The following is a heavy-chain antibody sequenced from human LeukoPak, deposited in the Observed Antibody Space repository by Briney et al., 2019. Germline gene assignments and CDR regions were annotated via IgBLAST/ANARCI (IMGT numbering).Heavy chain of an antibody. V-gene: IGHV1-2*02. D-gene: IGHD3-10*01. Sequence: ASVKVSCKASGYTFTGYYMHWVRQAPGQGLEWMGWINPNSGGTNYAQKFQGRVTMTRDTSISTAYMELSRLRSDDTAVYYCASFVNPNYYYGSGSYVAYWGQGTLVTVSS. CDR2: INPNSGGT. CDR3: ASFVNPNYYYGSGSYVAY. CDR1: GYTFTGYY. J-gene: IGHJ4*02.